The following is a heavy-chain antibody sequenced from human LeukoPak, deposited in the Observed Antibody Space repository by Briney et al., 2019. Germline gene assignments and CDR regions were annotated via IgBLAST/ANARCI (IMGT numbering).Heavy chain of an antibody. V-gene: IGHV3-53*01. CDR3: VRERFGAIVEN. CDR2: VYGGGNT. CDR1: GFTVASDR. Sequence: HPGGSLRLSCAASGFTVASDRMSWVRQAPGKGLEWVSTVYGGGNTAYADSVKGRFTISRDTSKNTLLLQMNSLRAEDTALYFCVRERFGAIVENWGQGALVIVSS. J-gene: IGHJ4*02. D-gene: IGHD5-24*01.